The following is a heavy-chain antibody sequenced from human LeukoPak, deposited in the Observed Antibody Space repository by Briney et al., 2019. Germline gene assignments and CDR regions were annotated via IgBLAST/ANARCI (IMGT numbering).Heavy chain of an antibody. D-gene: IGHD1-1*01. CDR2: IKSKTDGGTT. V-gene: IGHV3-15*01. CDR3: TTRATGTGDY. CDR1: GFSFRSVW. Sequence: PGGSLRLSCAASGFSFRSVWLSWVRQAPGRGLEWVGRIKSKTDGGTTDYAAPVEGRFTISRDDSKNTLYLQMNSLKTEDTAVYYCTTRATGTGDYWGQGTLVTVSS. J-gene: IGHJ4*02.